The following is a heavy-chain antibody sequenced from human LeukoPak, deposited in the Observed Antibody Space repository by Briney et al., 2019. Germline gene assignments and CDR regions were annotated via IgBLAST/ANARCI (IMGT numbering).Heavy chain of an antibody. CDR1: GFTFSSYA. J-gene: IGHJ4*02. CDR2: ISYDGSNK. Sequence: GGSLRLSCAASGFTFSSYAMHWVRQAPGKGLEWVAVISYDGSNKYYADSVKGRFTISRDNSKNTLYLQMNSLRAEDTAVYYCARPLTYYYDSSGYSNWGQGTLVTVSS. CDR3: ARPLTYYYDSSGYSN. D-gene: IGHD3-22*01. V-gene: IGHV3-30*04.